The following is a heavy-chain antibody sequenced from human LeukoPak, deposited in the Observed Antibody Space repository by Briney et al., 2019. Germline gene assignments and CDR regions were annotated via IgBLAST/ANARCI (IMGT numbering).Heavy chain of an antibody. D-gene: IGHD6-13*01. J-gene: IGHJ4*02. CDR3: ARDKAAAAIDY. Sequence: PSETLSLTCAVSGGSISSSNWWSWIRQPAGKGLEWIGRIYTSGSTNYNPSLKSRVTISVDTSKNQFSLKLSSVTAADTAVYYCARDKAAAAIDYWGQGTLVTVSS. CDR2: IYTSGST. CDR1: GGSISSSNW. V-gene: IGHV4-4*07.